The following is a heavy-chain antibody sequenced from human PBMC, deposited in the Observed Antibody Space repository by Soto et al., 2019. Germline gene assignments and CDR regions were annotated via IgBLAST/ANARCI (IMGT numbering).Heavy chain of an antibody. CDR3: ARGLYSSPAYCFDS. D-gene: IGHD6-13*01. CDR2: INPKSGGT. CDR1: GYTFSGHY. V-gene: IGHV1-2*02. J-gene: IGHJ4*02. Sequence: QVQLVQSGAEVRRPGASVKVSCNVTGYTFSGHYLHLVRQAPGQGLEWMGWINPKSGGTNYAQKFQDRVTMTADTSVSAASMELTSLRYDDTAVFYCARGLYSSPAYCFDSWGQGTLVTVSS.